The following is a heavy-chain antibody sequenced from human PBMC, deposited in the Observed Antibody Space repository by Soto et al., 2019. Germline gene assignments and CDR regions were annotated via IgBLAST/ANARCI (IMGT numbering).Heavy chain of an antibody. D-gene: IGHD2-2*01. J-gene: IGHJ6*02. Sequence: QVQLVQSGAEVKKPGSSVKVSCKASGSTFSSYAISWVRQAPGQGLEWMGGIIPNSGTANYAQKFQVRVTITADESTSPAYMELSSLRSEDTAVYYCARSQGSSTSLETNYYYYYGMEVWGQGTTVTGAS. V-gene: IGHV1-69*01. CDR1: GSTFSSYA. CDR3: ARSQGSSTSLETNYYYYYGMEV. CDR2: IIPNSGTA.